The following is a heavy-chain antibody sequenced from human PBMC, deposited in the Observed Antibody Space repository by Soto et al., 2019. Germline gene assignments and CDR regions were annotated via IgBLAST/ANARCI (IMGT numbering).Heavy chain of an antibody. CDR3: ARVPGP. Sequence: PSETLSLTCTVSGGTLSSGDYSWTWIRQPPGKGLEWIGYIYHSGSTYYNPSLKSRVTISVDRSKNQFSLRLSSVTAADTAVYYCARVPGPWGQGTLVTVSS. J-gene: IGHJ5*02. D-gene: IGHD7-27*01. V-gene: IGHV4-30-2*01. CDR2: IYHSGST. CDR1: GGTLSSGDYS.